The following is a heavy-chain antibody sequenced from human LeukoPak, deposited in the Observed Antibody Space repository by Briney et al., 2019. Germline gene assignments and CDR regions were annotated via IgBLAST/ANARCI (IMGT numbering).Heavy chain of an antibody. J-gene: IGHJ4*02. Sequence: GGSLRLSCAASGFTFSSYSMNWVRQAPGKGLEWVSYISSSSSTIYYADSVKGRFTISRDNAKNSLYLQMNSLRAEDTAVYYCARDKLLWFGESYFDYWGQGTLVTASS. CDR3: ARDKLLWFGESYFDY. CDR2: ISSSSSTI. CDR1: GFTFSSYS. V-gene: IGHV3-48*01. D-gene: IGHD3-10*01.